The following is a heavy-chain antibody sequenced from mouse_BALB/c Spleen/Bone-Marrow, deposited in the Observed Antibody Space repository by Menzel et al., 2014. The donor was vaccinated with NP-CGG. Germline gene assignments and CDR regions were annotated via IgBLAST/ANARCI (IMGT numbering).Heavy chain of an antibody. CDR2: IWAGGST. D-gene: IGHD2-3*01. CDR1: GFSLTSYG. J-gene: IGHJ4*01. Sequence: QVQLKESGPGLVAPSQSLSITCTVSGFSLTSYGVHWVRQPPGKGLEWLGVIWAGGSTNYNSALMSRLSISKDNSKSQVFLEMNSLQTDDTAMYYCVREDGHLHYYSMDYWGQGTSVTVSS. CDR3: VREDGHLHYYSMDY. V-gene: IGHV2-9*02.